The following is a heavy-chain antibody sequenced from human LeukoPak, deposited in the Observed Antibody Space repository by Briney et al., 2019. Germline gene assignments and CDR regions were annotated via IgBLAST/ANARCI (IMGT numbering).Heavy chain of an antibody. CDR2: LSGSGGST. D-gene: IGHD3-10*01. CDR3: AKDGEYYASH. Sequence: AESLRLSCAASGFTFSSYAMSWVRHPPGKGREWVSGLSGSGGSTYYADSVKGRFTVSRDNSKNTLYLQMNSMRPEDTAVYYCAKDGEYYASHSGQGTLVTVSS. J-gene: IGHJ4*02. V-gene: IGHV3-23*01. CDR1: GFTFSSYA.